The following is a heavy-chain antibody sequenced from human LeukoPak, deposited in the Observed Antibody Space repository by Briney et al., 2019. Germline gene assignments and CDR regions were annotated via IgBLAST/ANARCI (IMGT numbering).Heavy chain of an antibody. V-gene: IGHV4-31*03. Sequence: SETLSLTCTVSGGSISGDGQYWSWIRQHPGKGLEWIGYIYYSGNSYCNPSLKSRVTTSADTSENQFSLQLNSVTAADTAVYYCARVIVSYRYDANWFDPWGQGTLVTVSS. CDR1: GGSISGDGQY. J-gene: IGHJ5*02. CDR2: IYYSGNS. CDR3: ARVIVSYRYDANWFDP. D-gene: IGHD2-8*01.